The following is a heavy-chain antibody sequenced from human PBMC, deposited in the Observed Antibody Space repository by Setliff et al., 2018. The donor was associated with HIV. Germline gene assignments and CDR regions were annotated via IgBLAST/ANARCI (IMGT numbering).Heavy chain of an antibody. CDR1: GYTFTTYT. D-gene: IGHD2-2*01. J-gene: IGHJ5*02. CDR3: ARGGQIGVVPAARWFDP. V-gene: IGHV1-3*01. CDR2: INPGNGNT. Sequence: ASVKVSCKAYGYTFTTYTIHWVRQAPGQRLEWMGWINPGNGNTKYSQNFQGRVTITRDTSASTACMEVSSLRSEDTAVYYCARGGQIGVVPAARWFDPRGQGTLVTVSS.